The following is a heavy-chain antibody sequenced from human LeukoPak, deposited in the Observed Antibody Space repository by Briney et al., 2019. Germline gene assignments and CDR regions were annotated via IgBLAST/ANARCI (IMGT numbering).Heavy chain of an antibody. Sequence: PGGSLRLSCAASGFTFSNYAMSWVRQAPGKGLEWVSGISGSGSSKYYADSVKGRFTISRDNSRNTLYLQMNSLRGEDTAVYYCTTAPAQSDYWGQGTLVTVSS. D-gene: IGHD2-2*01. CDR1: GFTFSNYA. CDR3: TTAPAQSDY. CDR2: ISGSGSSK. J-gene: IGHJ4*02. V-gene: IGHV3-23*01.